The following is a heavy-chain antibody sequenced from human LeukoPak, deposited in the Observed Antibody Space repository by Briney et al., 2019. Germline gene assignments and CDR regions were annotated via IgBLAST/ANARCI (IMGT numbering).Heavy chain of an antibody. V-gene: IGHV3-7*01. Sequence: GGSLRLSCAASGFTFSSYWMSWVRQAPGKGLEWVATIKQDGSEKYYVDSVKGRFTISRDNAKNSLYLQMNSLRAEDTAVYYCAREAALGSSISRSNMYNWFDPWGQGTLVTVSS. CDR2: IKQDGSEK. CDR1: GFTFSSYW. CDR3: AREAALGSSISRSNMYNWFDP. D-gene: IGHD6-6*01. J-gene: IGHJ5*02.